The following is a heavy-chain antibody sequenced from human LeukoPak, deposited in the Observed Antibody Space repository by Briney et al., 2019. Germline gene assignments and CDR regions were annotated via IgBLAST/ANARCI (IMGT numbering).Heavy chain of an antibody. J-gene: IGHJ4*02. D-gene: IGHD3-10*01. CDR2: ISWDGSTT. V-gene: IGHV3-43D*03. CDR1: GFTFDHHA. Sequence: GGSLRLSCAASGFTFDHHAMHGVRQVPGKGLEWGSLISWDGSTTYYAGSVKSRFTISRDNSKASLYLQMHSLRPEDTALYYCAKGGSVLPELIDYWGQGTLVTVSS. CDR3: AKGGSVLPELIDY.